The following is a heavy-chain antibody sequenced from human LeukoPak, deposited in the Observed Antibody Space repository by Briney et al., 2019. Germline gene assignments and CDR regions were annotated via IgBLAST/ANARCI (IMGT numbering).Heavy chain of an antibody. CDR3: ARAGMPTGAFDY. CDR1: GFTFSTYA. J-gene: IGHJ4*02. D-gene: IGHD2-2*01. Sequence: GGSLRLSCAASGFTFSTYAMSWVRQAPGKGLEWVSAVRGSGSDTYYADSVKGRFTISRDNSKNTLYLQMNSLRAEDTAVYYCARAGMPTGAFDYWGQGTLVTVSS. CDR2: VRGSGSDT. V-gene: IGHV3-23*01.